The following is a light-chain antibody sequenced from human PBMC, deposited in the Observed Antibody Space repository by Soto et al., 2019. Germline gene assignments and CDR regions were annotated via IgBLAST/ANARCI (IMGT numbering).Light chain of an antibody. CDR2: IAS. Sequence: DIHMTQSPSSLSPSVGDRVTITCRASQSISNYLNWYQQKPGKAPNLLIYIASNLHSGVPSRFSGSGSGTDFTLTISSLQPEDFATYYCQQSYSTPYTFGQGTKLDIK. J-gene: IGKJ2*01. CDR1: QSISNY. CDR3: QQSYSTPYT. V-gene: IGKV1-39*01.